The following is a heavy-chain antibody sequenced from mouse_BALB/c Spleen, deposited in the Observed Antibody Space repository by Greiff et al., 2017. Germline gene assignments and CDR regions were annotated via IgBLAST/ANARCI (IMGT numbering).Heavy chain of an antibody. V-gene: IGHV1-15*01. CDR2: IDPETGGT. J-gene: IGHJ4*01. Sequence: VQLQQSGAELVRPGASVTLSCKASGYTFTDYEMHWVKQTPVHGLEWIGAIDPETGGTAYNQKFKGKATLTADKSSSTAYMELRSLTSEDSAVYYCTLLTTADAMDYWGQGTSVTVSS. CDR1: GYTFTDYE. CDR3: TLLTTADAMDY. D-gene: IGHD1-2*01.